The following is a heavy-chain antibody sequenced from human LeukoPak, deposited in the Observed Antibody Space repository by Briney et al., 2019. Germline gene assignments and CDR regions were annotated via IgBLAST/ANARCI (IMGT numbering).Heavy chain of an antibody. D-gene: IGHD2-2*01. CDR2: ILNDGSNK. CDR1: GFTFSSYA. CDR3: ARDGILGYCSSTSCFAYGMDV. V-gene: IGHV3-30*04. J-gene: IGHJ6*02. Sequence: GGSLRLSCAASGFTFSSYAMHWVRQAPGKGLEWVTAILNDGSNKFYAESVKGRFTISRDNSKNTLYLQMNSLRAEDTAVYYCARDGILGYCSSTSCFAYGMDVWGQGTTVTVSS.